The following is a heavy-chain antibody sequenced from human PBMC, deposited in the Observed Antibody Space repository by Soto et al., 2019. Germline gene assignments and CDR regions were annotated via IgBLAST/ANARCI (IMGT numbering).Heavy chain of an antibody. D-gene: IGHD2-21*02. CDR3: ARGVTAKGYYYYYMDV. CDR1: GYTFTSYD. V-gene: IGHV1-8*01. CDR2: MNPNSGNT. J-gene: IGHJ6*03. Sequence: ASVKVSCKASGYTFTSYDINWVRQATGQGLEWMGWMNPNSGNTGYAQKFQGRVTRTRNTSISTAYMELSSLRSEDTAVYYCARGVTAKGYYYYYMDVWGKGTTVTVSS.